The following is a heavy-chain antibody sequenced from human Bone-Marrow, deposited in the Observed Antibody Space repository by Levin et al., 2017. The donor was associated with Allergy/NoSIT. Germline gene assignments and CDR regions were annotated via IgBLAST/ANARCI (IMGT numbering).Heavy chain of an antibody. CDR3: ASVGLDGHYGSGGLYYCDY. V-gene: IGHV4-4*02. CDR2: IYHSGST. CDR1: GGSISRSNW. D-gene: IGHD3-10*01. J-gene: IGHJ4*02. Sequence: SETLSLTCAVSGGSISRSNWWSWVRQPPGKGLEWIGEIYHSGSTNYNPSLKSRVTVSVDTSKNQFSLKLNSVTAADTAVYYCASVGLDGHYGSGGLYYCDYWGQGTLVTVSS.